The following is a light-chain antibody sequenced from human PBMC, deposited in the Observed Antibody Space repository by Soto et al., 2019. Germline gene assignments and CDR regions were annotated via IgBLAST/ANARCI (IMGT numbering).Light chain of an antibody. CDR2: AAS. J-gene: IGKJ4*01. Sequence: DSQMTQSPSSLSSSVRRIVTITCRASQSISSYLNWYQQKPGKAPKLLIFAASSLQSGVPSRFSGSGSGTDFAFTISNLQPEDFETYFCQHSFSTPLTFGGGTKVDIK. CDR1: QSISSY. V-gene: IGKV1-39*01. CDR3: QHSFSTPLT.